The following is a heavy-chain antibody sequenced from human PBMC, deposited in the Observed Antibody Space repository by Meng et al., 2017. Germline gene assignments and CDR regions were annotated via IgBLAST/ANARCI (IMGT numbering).Heavy chain of an antibody. J-gene: IGHJ5*02. CDR1: GYTFTGYY. D-gene: IGHD3-10*01. CDR3: AREGSGSYYRFGWFDP. CDR2: INPNSGGT. Sequence: VQLVQSGAEVKKPGAPVKVSCKAAGYTFTGYYMHWVRQAPGQGLEWMGWINPNSGGTNYAQKFQGRVTMTRDTSISTAYMELSRLRSDDTAVYYCAREGSGSYYRFGWFDPWGQGTLVTVSS. V-gene: IGHV1-2*02.